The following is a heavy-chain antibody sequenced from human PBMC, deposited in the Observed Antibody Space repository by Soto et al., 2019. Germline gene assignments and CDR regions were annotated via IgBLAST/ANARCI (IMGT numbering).Heavy chain of an antibody. J-gene: IGHJ4*02. D-gene: IGHD6-13*01. Sequence: GESLQISCNGSGYSFTNYWIAWVRQMPGKGLEWMGIIYPGDSDTRYSPSFQGQVTISADKSISTAYLQWSSLKASDTAMYYCARHAVMYSSSWYPFVNWGQRALVTVSS. CDR1: GYSFTNYW. V-gene: IGHV5-51*01. CDR3: ARHAVMYSSSWYPFVN. CDR2: IYPGDSDT.